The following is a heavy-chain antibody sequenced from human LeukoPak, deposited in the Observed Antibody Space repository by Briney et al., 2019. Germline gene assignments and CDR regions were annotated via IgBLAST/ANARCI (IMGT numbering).Heavy chain of an antibody. Sequence: GGSLRLSCAASGFTFSSHAMTWVRQAPGQGLEWVSSISETSSHTFYAASVKGRLTISRDNTKSTLFLQMNSLRVEDTAIYYCAKDFSSSWQFDPWGQGTLVTVSS. D-gene: IGHD6-13*01. V-gene: IGHV3-23*01. CDR1: GFTFSSHA. CDR2: ISETSSHT. CDR3: AKDFSSSWQFDP. J-gene: IGHJ5*02.